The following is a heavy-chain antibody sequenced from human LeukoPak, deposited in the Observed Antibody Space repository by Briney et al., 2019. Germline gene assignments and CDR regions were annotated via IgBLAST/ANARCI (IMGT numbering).Heavy chain of an antibody. Sequence: PGGSLRLSCGASGFIFRGYIMHGVRRAPARGLEGGSIISNGGATRNSADSVKGRFTISGDNSQHRLFLEMHSLRGDATAVYYCATTVSGRNWEHQAIDFWGQGKLVTVSS. CDR2: ISNGGATR. V-gene: IGHV3-23*01. CDR1: GFIFRGYI. CDR3: ATTVSGRNWEHQAIDF. D-gene: IGHD7-27*01. J-gene: IGHJ4*02.